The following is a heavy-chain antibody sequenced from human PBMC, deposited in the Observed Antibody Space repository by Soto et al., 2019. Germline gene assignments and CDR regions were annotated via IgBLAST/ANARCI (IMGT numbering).Heavy chain of an antibody. CDR3: AGLNPYSSSFAFDY. V-gene: IGHV4-59*01. J-gene: IGHJ4*02. D-gene: IGHD6-6*01. Sequence: SETLSLTCTVSGGSISSYYWSWIRQPPGKGLEWIGYIYYSGSTNYNPSLKSRVTISVDTSKNQFSLKLSSATAADTAVYYCAGLNPYSSSFAFDYWGQGTLVTVSS. CDR2: IYYSGST. CDR1: GGSISSYY.